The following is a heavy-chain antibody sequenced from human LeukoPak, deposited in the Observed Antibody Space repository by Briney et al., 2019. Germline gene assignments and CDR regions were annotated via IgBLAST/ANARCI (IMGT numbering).Heavy chain of an antibody. CDR3: ARDLSGHWTYDY. J-gene: IGHJ4*01. CDR2: IIPIFGAA. V-gene: IGHV1-69*13. CDR1: GGTFSSYA. Sequence: SVKVSCKASGGTFSSYAISWVRQAPGQGLEWMGGIIPIFGAANYAQKFQGRVTITADESTSTAYMELSSLRTEDTAMYYCARDLSGHWTYDYWGQGTLVTVSS. D-gene: IGHD1-1*01.